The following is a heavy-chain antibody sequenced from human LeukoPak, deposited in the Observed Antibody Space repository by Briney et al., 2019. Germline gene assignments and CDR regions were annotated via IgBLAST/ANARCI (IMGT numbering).Heavy chain of an antibody. Sequence: SGTLSLTCAVSGGSVSRSNWWNWVRQPPGKGLEWIGEIHHSGSTNYNPSLKSRVTMSVDKSKNQFSLKLSSVTAADTAVYYCARQGGDGYPIDYWGQGTLVTVSS. CDR3: ARQGGDGYPIDY. CDR2: IHHSGST. J-gene: IGHJ4*02. V-gene: IGHV4-4*02. CDR1: GGSVSRSNW. D-gene: IGHD5-24*01.